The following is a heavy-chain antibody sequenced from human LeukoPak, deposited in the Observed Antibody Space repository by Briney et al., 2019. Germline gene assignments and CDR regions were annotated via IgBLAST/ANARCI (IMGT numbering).Heavy chain of an antibody. CDR1: GGSIGSRSFY. J-gene: IGHJ5*02. D-gene: IGHD5-12*01. CDR3: ARRTSGAYSGYIDR. CDR2: IDHSGNT. Sequence: SEALSLTCNVSGGSIGSRSFYWGWIRQPPGQGLEFIGSIDHSGNTNYNSSLKSRVTISADTSRNQFSLKLRSVTAADTAVYYCARRTSGAYSGYIDRWGLGTLVTVSS. V-gene: IGHV4-39*01.